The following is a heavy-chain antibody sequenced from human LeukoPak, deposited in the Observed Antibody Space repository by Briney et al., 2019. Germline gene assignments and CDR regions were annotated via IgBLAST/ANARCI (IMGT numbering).Heavy chain of an antibody. V-gene: IGHV3-21*01. CDR3: ATSGSGGNYPLDY. CDR1: GFTFSSYA. J-gene: IGHJ4*02. CDR2: ITRSSSYI. D-gene: IGHD1-26*01. Sequence: GGSLRLSCAASGFTFSSYAMNWVRQAPGKGLEWVSSITRSSSYIYYADSVKGRFTITRDNAKNSLFLQVNSLRAEDTALYYCATSGSGGNYPLDYWGQGTLVTVSS.